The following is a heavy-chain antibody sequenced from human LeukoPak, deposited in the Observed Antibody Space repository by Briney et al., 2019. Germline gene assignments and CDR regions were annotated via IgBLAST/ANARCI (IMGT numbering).Heavy chain of an antibody. CDR3: ARDRRGDGYNWFDY. CDR2: IYYSGST. D-gene: IGHD5-24*01. Sequence: SETLSLTCTVSGGSISSGDYYWSWIRQPPGKGLEWIGYIYYSGSTYYNPSLKSRVTISVDTSKNQFSLKLSSVTAADTAVYYCARDRRGDGYNWFDYWGQGTLVTVSS. V-gene: IGHV4-30-4*02. CDR1: GGSISSGDYY. J-gene: IGHJ4*02.